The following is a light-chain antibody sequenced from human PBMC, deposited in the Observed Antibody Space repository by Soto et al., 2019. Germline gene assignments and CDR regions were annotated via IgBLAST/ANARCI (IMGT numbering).Light chain of an antibody. V-gene: IGKV3-15*01. Sequence: VIKQPPAPLSFPPGERAPPPCRARQTESRNVAWYQQRPGQAPRLLIYDISNGATSVPARFSGSGSETEFTLTIRSLQSEDFAVYFCQQYNNWPSFGQGTRLEIK. CDR1: QTESRN. J-gene: IGKJ5*01. CDR3: QQYNNWPS. CDR2: DIS.